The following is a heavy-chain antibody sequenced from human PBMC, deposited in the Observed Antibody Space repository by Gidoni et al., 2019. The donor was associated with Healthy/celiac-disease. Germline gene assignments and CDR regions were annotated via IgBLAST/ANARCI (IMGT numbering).Heavy chain of an antibody. J-gene: IGHJ4*02. D-gene: IGHD3-22*01. CDR2: IFSNDEK. CDR3: SRIRYDSSGYYYGPGDFDY. V-gene: IGHV2-26*01. Sequence: QLTLTESGAVLVKPTETLTLTCTVAGFSLSNARMGVSWIRQPPVKALEWLSHIFSNDEKSYSPSLTSRLTISKDTSKSQVVLTMTNMDPVDTATYYCSRIRYDSSGYYYGPGDFDYWGQGTLVTVSS. CDR1: GFSLSNARMG.